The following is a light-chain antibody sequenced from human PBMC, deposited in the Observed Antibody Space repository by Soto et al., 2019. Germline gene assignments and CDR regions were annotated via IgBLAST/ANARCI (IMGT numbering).Light chain of an antibody. J-gene: IGKJ1*01. V-gene: IGKV3-11*01. CDR3: QQRSNWPLT. Sequence: EIVLTQSPATLSVSPGEGATLSCRASQSVSSYLAWYQQKPGQAPRLLIYDASNRATGIPARFSGSGSVTDFTLTISSLEPEDFAVYYCQQRSNWPLTFGQGTKVDIK. CDR2: DAS. CDR1: QSVSSY.